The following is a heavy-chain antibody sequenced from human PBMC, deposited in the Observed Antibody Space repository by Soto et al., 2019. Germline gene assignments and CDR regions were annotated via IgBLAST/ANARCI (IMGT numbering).Heavy chain of an antibody. Sequence: SGALALTFTGSWGYIRSYCCAWVRQPPGEGLEWSGCICNSGTTNYNPSRKIRVGMSIDTQKNQYALQLRAVTLADTGVYCRACGARIVVATTRVMDVWGKGTVVTVSS. CDR1: WGYIRSYC. CDR3: ACGARIVVATTRVMDV. D-gene: IGHD1-1*01. CDR2: ICNSGTT. V-gene: IGHV4-59*03. J-gene: IGHJ6*03.